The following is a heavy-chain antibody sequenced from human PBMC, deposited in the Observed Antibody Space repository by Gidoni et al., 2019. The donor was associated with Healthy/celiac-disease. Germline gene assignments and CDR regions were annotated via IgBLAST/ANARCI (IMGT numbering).Heavy chain of an antibody. J-gene: IGHJ6*02. CDR3: ATPVTHTYTSAENYYYGMDV. V-gene: IGHV3-23*01. Sequence: EVQLLESGGGLVQPGGSLRLSCAASGFTFSSYAMSWVRQAPGKGLEWVSAISGSGGSTYYADSVKGRFTISRDNSKNTLYLQMNSLRAEDTAVYYCATPVTHTYTSAENYYYGMDVWGQGTTVTVSS. D-gene: IGHD2-21*02. CDR2: ISGSGGST. CDR1: GFTFSSYA.